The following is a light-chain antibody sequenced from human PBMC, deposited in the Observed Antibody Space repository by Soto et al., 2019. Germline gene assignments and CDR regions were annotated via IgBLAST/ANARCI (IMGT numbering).Light chain of an antibody. CDR3: QPYHDWPPST. CDR1: QSISNN. J-gene: IGKJ2*02. V-gene: IGKV3-15*01. Sequence: EIVMTQSPATLSVSPRERATLSCRARQSISNNVAWYQQKPGQAPRLLISAASTRATGIPARFSGSGYGTEFILTISSLQSEDFAVYYYQPYHDWPPSTFGQGTKLEIK. CDR2: AAS.